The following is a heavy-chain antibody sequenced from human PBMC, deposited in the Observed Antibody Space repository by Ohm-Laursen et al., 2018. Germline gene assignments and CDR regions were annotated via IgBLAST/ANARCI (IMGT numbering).Heavy chain of an antibody. J-gene: IGHJ4*02. CDR2: IIPIFGTA. D-gene: IGHD2-15*01. Sequence: ASVKVSCKASGGTFSSYAISWVRQAPGQGLEWMGGIIPIFGTANYAQKFQGRVTITADESTSTAYMELSSLRSEDTAVYYCATFGYCSGGSCYVIDYWGQGTLVTVSS. CDR1: GGTFSSYA. CDR3: ATFGYCSGGSCYVIDY. V-gene: IGHV1-69*13.